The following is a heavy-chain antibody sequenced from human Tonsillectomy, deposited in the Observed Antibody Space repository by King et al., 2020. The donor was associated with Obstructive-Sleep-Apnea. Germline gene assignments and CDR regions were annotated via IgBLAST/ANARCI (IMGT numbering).Heavy chain of an antibody. V-gene: IGHV3-48*04. CDR1: GFTFSSYS. Sequence: VQLVESGGGLVQPGGSLRLSCAASGFTFSSYSMNWVRQAPGKGLEWVSYISSSSSTIYYADSVKGRFTISRDNAKNSLYLQMNSLRAEDTAVYYCAKAAYYYDSSGYFLDAFDIWGQGTMVTVSS. D-gene: IGHD3-22*01. J-gene: IGHJ3*02. CDR2: ISSSSSTI. CDR3: AKAAYYYDSSGYFLDAFDI.